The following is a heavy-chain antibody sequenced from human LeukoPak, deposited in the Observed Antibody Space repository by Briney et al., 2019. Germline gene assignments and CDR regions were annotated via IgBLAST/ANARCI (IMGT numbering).Heavy chain of an antibody. CDR2: INHSGST. D-gene: IGHD3-9*01. CDR1: GGSFSGYF. Sequence: PSETLSLTCAVYGGSFSGYFWSWIRQPPGKGLEWIGEINHSGSTNYNPSLKSRVTISVDTSKNQFSLKLSSVTAADTAVYYCARGPYDILTGYYYGRNAFDIWGQGTMVTVSS. CDR3: ARGPYDILTGYYYGRNAFDI. V-gene: IGHV4-34*01. J-gene: IGHJ3*02.